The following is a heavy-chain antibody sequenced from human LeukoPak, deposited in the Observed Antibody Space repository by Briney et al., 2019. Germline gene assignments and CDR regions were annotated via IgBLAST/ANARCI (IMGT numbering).Heavy chain of an antibody. J-gene: IGHJ5*02. Sequence: WASVKVSCKASGYTFTSYDINWVRQATGQGLEWMGWMNPNSGNTGYAQKFQGRVTMTRNTSISTAYMELSSLGSEDTAVYYCARAKGRAVGRNWFDPWGQGTLVTVSS. V-gene: IGHV1-8*01. CDR3: ARAKGRAVGRNWFDP. CDR1: GYTFTSYD. D-gene: IGHD6-19*01. CDR2: MNPNSGNT.